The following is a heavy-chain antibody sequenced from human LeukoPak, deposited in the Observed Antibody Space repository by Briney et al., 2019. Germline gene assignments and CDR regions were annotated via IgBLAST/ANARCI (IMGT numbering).Heavy chain of an antibody. V-gene: IGHV4-61*08. CDR2: IYYSGST. CDR3: ARTTGGYYYYYMDV. D-gene: IGHD1-1*01. CDR1: GGSISSGGYS. J-gene: IGHJ6*03. Sequence: SETLSLTCAVSGGSISSGGYSWSWIRQPPGKGLEWIGYIYYSGSTNYNPSLKSRVTISVDTSKNQFSLKLSSVTAADTAVYYCARTTGGYYYYYMDVWGKGTTVTVSS.